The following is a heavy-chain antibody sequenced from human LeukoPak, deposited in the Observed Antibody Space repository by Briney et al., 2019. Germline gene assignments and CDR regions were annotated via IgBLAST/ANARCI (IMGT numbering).Heavy chain of an antibody. D-gene: IGHD1-26*01. CDR1: GGSFNVYY. J-gene: IGHJ1*01. CDR3: ARGAGGSYYVGRYFQH. Sequence: ASETLSLTCAVYGGSFNVYYWTWIRQPPGKGLEWIGEINHSGSTNYNPSLKSRVTISVDTSKNQFSLKLSSVTAADTAVYYCARGAGGSYYVGRYFQHWGQGTLVTVSS. CDR2: INHSGST. V-gene: IGHV4-34*01.